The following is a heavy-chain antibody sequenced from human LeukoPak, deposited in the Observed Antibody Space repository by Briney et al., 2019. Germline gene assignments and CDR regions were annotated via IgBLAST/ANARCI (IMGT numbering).Heavy chain of an antibody. D-gene: IGHD3-3*01. CDR2: IYYSGST. V-gene: IGHV4-39*07. Sequence: SETLSLTCTVSGGSISSSSYYWGWIRQPPGKGLEWIGSIYYSGSTYYNPSLKSRVTISVDTSKNQFSLKLSSVTAADTAVYYCARENRVTIFGVVIPTGSNNWSDPWGQGTLVTISS. CDR1: GGSISSSSYY. J-gene: IGHJ5*02. CDR3: ARENRVTIFGVVIPTGSNNWSDP.